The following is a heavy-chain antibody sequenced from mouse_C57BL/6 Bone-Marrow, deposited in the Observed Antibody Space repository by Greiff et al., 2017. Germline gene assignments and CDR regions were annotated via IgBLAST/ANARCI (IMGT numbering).Heavy chain of an antibody. Sequence: QVQLQQSGAELMKPGASVKLSCKATGYTFTGYWIEWVKQRPGHGLEWIGEILPGSGSTNYNEKFKGKATFTADTSSNTAYMQLSSLTTEDSAIYYCARHIYYYGKGVAMDYGGQGTSVTVSS. D-gene: IGHD1-1*01. CDR1: GYTFTGYW. J-gene: IGHJ4*01. V-gene: IGHV1-9*01. CDR2: ILPGSGST. CDR3: ARHIYYYGKGVAMDY.